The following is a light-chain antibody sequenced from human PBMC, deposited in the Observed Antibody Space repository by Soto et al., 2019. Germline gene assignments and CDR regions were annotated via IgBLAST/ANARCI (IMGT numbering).Light chain of an antibody. CDR1: QSVSSSY. J-gene: IGKJ4*01. CDR3: QQYDGSLGLT. Sequence: EIVLTQSPGTLSLSPGERATLSCRASQSVSSSYLAWYQQKPGQAPRLLIYGASSRATGIPDRFSGSGSGTDFTLTISRLEPEDFAEYYCQQYDGSLGLTFGGGTKVEIK. CDR2: GAS. V-gene: IGKV3-20*01.